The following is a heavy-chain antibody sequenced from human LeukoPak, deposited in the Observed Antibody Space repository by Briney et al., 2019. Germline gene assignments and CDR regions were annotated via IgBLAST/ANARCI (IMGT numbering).Heavy chain of an antibody. Sequence: SETLSLTCSVSGGSISSGDYYWSWIRQPPGKGLEWIGYIYYSGSTYYNPSLKSRVTISVDTSKNQFSLKLSSVTAADTAVYYCARVGSDRDAFDIWGQGTMVTVSS. J-gene: IGHJ3*02. CDR1: GGSISSGDYY. V-gene: IGHV4-30-4*01. CDR2: IYYSGST. D-gene: IGHD6-25*01. CDR3: ARVGSDRDAFDI.